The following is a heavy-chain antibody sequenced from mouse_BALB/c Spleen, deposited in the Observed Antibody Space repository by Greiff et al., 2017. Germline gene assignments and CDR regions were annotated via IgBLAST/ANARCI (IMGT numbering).Heavy chain of an antibody. CDR1: GYTFTSYV. D-gene: IGHD2-1*01. CDR3: ARKIMVTSYAMDY. Sequence: EVKLQESGPELVKPGASVKMSCKASGYTFTSYVMHWVKQKPGQGLEWIGYINPYNDGTKYNEKFKGKATLTSDKSSSTTYMELSSLNSEDSAVYYCARKIMVTSYAMDYWSQRTSVTVSS. J-gene: IGHJ4*01. CDR2: INPYNDGT. V-gene: IGHV1-14*01.